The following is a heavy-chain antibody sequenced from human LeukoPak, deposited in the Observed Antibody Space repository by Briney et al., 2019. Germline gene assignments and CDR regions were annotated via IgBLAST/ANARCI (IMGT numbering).Heavy chain of an antibody. CDR2: IYYSGST. Sequence: SETLSLTCNVSGGSISSRSDYWGWIRQPPGKGLEWIGNIYYSGSTYYNPSLKSRVTISVDTSKNQFSLKLSSVTAADTAVYYCARLMYSSSWYFDYWGQGTLVTVSS. V-gene: IGHV4-39*01. CDR3: ARLMYSSSWYFDY. CDR1: GGSISSRSDY. D-gene: IGHD6-13*01. J-gene: IGHJ4*02.